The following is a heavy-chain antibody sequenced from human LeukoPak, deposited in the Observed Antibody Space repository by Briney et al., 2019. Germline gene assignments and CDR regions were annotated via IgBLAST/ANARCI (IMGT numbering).Heavy chain of an antibody. D-gene: IGHD6-25*01. CDR2: VYNSGIT. CDR1: GGPISNYY. Sequence: PSETLSFTCTVSGGPISNYYWTWIRQSPGQGLEWIGYVYNSGITDYNPSLKSRLTISLDTSKNQFSLRLSSMTAADTAVYYCARSRGLAGAATVIDYWGQGTRVIVSS. CDR3: ARSRGLAGAATVIDY. J-gene: IGHJ4*02. V-gene: IGHV4-59*08.